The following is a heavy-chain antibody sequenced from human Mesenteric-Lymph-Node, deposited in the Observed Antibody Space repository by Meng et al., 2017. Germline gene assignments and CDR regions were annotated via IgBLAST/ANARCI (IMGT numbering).Heavy chain of an antibody. CDR3: ARVSSYYVLWGHFDY. CDR2: ISAYNGNT. Sequence: VSLVQVGAGVKKPGVSVKVSCKASGYTFTSYGISWVRQAPGQGLEWMGWISAYNGNTNYAQKLQGRVTMTTDTSTSTAYMELRSLRSDDTAVYYCARVSSYYVLWGHFDYWGQGTLVTVSS. CDR1: GYTFTSYG. J-gene: IGHJ4*02. D-gene: IGHD1-26*01. V-gene: IGHV1-18*01.